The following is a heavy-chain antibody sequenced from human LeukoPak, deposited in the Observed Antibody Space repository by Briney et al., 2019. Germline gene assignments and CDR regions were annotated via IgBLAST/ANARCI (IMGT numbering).Heavy chain of an antibody. CDR1: GFTFSRYW. Sequence: PGGSLRLSCAASGFTFSRYWMTWVRQAPGKGLEWVVNIKEDGSQKYYVDSVKGRFTISRDNAKGSLYLQMNSLRAEDTAVYYCARDVRSTRSSFGLDAYDVWGQGTMATVSS. CDR2: IKEDGSQK. V-gene: IGHV3-7*01. J-gene: IGHJ3*01. D-gene: IGHD6-6*01. CDR3: ARDVRSTRSSFGLDAYDV.